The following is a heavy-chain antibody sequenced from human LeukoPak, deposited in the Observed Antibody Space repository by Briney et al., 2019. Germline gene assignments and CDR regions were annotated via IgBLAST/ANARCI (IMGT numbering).Heavy chain of an antibody. Sequence: GGSLRLSCAASGFTFGSYAMSWVRQAPGKGLEWVSAISGSGGSTYYADSVKGRFTISRDNSKNTLYLQMNSLRAEDTAVYYCAKDVRYDSSGSYFDYWGQGTLVTVSS. D-gene: IGHD3-22*01. J-gene: IGHJ4*02. CDR1: GFTFGSYA. CDR2: ISGSGGST. CDR3: AKDVRYDSSGSYFDY. V-gene: IGHV3-23*01.